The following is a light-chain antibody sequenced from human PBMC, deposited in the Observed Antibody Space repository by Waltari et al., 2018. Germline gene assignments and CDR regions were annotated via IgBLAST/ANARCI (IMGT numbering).Light chain of an antibody. CDR3: SSYTISSAIFI. V-gene: IGLV2-14*01. J-gene: IGLJ2*01. CDR1: SSNVGNYNH. CDR2: EVT. Sequence: SALTHPTPVSGSLGQSITISRPGTSSNVGNYNHVPWYQHHPDNAPKLIIYEVTNRPSGVSTRFSGSKSGNTASLTISGLQAEDEAFYYCSSYTISSAIFIFGGGTKVTV.